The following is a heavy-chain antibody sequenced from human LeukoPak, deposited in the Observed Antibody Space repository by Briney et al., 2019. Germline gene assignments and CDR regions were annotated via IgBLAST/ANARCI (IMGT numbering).Heavy chain of an antibody. CDR1: GGSISSGGYS. J-gene: IGHJ4*02. D-gene: IGHD3-10*01. CDR3: ASRSPLTMVRGGISY. Sequence: PSQTLSLTCAVSGGSISSGGYSWSWIRQPPGKGLEWIGYIYHSGSTYYNPSLKSRVTISVDRSKNQFSLKVSSVTAADTAVYYCASRSPLTMVRGGISYWGQGTLVTVSS. CDR2: IYHSGST. V-gene: IGHV4-30-2*01.